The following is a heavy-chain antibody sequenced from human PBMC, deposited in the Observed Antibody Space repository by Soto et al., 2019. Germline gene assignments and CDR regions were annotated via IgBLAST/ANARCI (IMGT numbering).Heavy chain of an antibody. J-gene: IGHJ5*02. CDR2: TYYRSKWYN. Sequence: SQTLSLTCAISGDSVSSNSAAWNWIRQSPSRGLEWLGRTYYRSKWYNDYAVSVKSRITINPDTSKNQFSLQLNSVTPEDTAVYYCARELGGYSSSSTAWANWFDPWGQGTLVTVSS. V-gene: IGHV6-1*01. CDR3: ARELGGYSSSSTAWANWFDP. CDR1: GDSVSSNSAA. D-gene: IGHD6-6*01.